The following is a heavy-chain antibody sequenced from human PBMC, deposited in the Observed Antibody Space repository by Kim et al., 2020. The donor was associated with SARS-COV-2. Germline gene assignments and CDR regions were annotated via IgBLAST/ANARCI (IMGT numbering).Heavy chain of an antibody. CDR1: GGSISSYY. V-gene: IGHV4-59*01. Sequence: SETLSLTCTVSGGSISSYYWSWIRQPPGKGLEWIGYIYYSGSTNYNPSLKSRVTISVDTPKNQFSLKLSSVTAADTAVYYCARDGYSSGWYPGDGMDVWGQGTTVTVSS. CDR2: IYYSGST. CDR3: ARDGYSSGWYPGDGMDV. J-gene: IGHJ6*02. D-gene: IGHD6-19*01.